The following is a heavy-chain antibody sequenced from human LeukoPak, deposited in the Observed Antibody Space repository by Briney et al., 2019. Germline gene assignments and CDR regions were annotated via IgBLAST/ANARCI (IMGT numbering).Heavy chain of an antibody. Sequence: SETLSLTCTVSGGSISSYYWSWIRQPPGKGLEWIGYIYYSGGTNYNPSLKSRVTISVDTSKNQFSLKLSSVTAADTAVYYCARGRYYYDSSGYYYPYWYFDLWGRGTLVTVSS. CDR3: ARGRYYYDSSGYYYPYWYFDL. V-gene: IGHV4-59*01. CDR1: GGSISSYY. J-gene: IGHJ2*01. CDR2: IYYSGGT. D-gene: IGHD3-22*01.